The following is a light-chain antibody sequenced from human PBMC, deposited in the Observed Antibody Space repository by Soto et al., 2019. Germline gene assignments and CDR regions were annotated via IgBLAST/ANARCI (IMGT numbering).Light chain of an antibody. Sequence: QAVLAPPPSASGTPGQRVTISCSGSSSNIGSEYVVWYQHLPGTAPKLLIYRNNQRPSGVPDRFAGSKSGTSASLAISGLRSEDEADYYCAARDDSLSGHWVFGGGTKLTVL. CDR1: SSNIGSEY. CDR3: AARDDSLSGHWV. V-gene: IGLV1-47*01. CDR2: RNN. J-gene: IGLJ3*02.